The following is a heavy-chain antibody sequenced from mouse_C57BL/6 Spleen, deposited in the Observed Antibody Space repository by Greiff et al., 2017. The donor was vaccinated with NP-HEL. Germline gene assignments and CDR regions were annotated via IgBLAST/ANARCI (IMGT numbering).Heavy chain of an antibody. CDR3: AEKTEAMDY. J-gene: IGHJ4*01. Sequence: EVQLQQSGPVLVKPGASVKMSCKASGYTFTDYYMNWVKQSHGKSLEWIGVINPYNGGTSYNQKFKGKATLTVDKSSSTAYMELNSLTSEDSAVYYGAEKTEAMDYWGQGTSVTVSS. V-gene: IGHV1-19*01. CDR2: INPYNGGT. CDR1: GYTFTDYY.